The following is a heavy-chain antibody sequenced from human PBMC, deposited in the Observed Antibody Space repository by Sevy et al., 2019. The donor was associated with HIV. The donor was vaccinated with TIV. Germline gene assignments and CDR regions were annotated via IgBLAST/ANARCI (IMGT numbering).Heavy chain of an antibody. CDR3: AKNRPPGGGYFSTYGMDV. D-gene: IGHD1-26*01. CDR1: GFTFSTYD. J-gene: IGHJ6*02. V-gene: IGHV3-30*18. CDR2: ISYDGNYR. Sequence: GGSLRLSCTASGFTFSTYDIHWVRQAPGQGLEWVAIISYDGNYRYYSDSVKGRFSVCRDNSKNTGYLPMSGLSVENTAGCNCAKNRPPGGGYFSTYGMDVWGPGTTVTVSS.